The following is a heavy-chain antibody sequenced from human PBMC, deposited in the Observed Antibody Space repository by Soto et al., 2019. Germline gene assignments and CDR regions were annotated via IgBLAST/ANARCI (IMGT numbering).Heavy chain of an antibody. Sequence: EVQLVESGGGLVQPGGSLRLSCAASGFTFSSYSMNWVRQAPGKGLEWVSYISSSSSTIYYADSVKGRFTISRDNAKNSLYLQMNSLRAEDTDVYYCARAGYYYGSGSYYKDDGGMDYWGQGTLVTVSS. CDR3: ARAGYYYGSGSYYKDDGGMDY. CDR1: GFTFSSYS. V-gene: IGHV3-48*01. J-gene: IGHJ4*02. CDR2: ISSSSSTI. D-gene: IGHD3-10*01.